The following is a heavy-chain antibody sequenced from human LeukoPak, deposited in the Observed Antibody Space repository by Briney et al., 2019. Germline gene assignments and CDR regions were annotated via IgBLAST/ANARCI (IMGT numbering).Heavy chain of an antibody. J-gene: IGHJ5*02. CDR3: TRGYGDWFDP. CDR2: INSDGSST. Sequence: GGSLRLSCAASGYPFSRQWMHCGRQAPGKGLVWVSRINSDGSSTYYADSVEGGLSISRDNAKNTLYLQMNSLRAEDTVVYYCTRGYGDWFDPWGQGTLVTVSS. V-gene: IGHV3-74*01. CDR1: GYPFSRQW. D-gene: IGHD4-17*01.